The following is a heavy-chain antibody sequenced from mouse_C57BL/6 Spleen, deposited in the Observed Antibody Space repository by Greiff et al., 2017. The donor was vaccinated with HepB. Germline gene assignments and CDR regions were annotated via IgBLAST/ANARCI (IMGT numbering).Heavy chain of an antibody. Sequence: EVKLVESGGGLVKPGGSLKLSCAASGFTFSDYGMHWVRQAPEKGLEWVAYISSGSSTIYYADTVKGRFTISRDNAKNTLFLQMTSLRSEDTAMYYCARRINYYGSSYGYFDVWGTGTTVTVSS. CDR3: ARRINYYGSSYGYFDV. CDR1: GFTFSDYG. J-gene: IGHJ1*03. CDR2: ISSGSSTI. V-gene: IGHV5-17*01. D-gene: IGHD1-1*01.